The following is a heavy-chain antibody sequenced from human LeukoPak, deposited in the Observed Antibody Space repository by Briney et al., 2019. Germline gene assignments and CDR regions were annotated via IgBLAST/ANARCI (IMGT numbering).Heavy chain of an antibody. Sequence: PGGSLRLSCAASGLTVSSNSMSWVRQAPGKGLEWVSSISSSSSYIYYADSVKGRFTISRDSAKNSLYLQMNSLRAEDTAVYYCARGRGRSSWDFDYWGQGTLVTVSS. CDR2: ISSSSSYI. V-gene: IGHV3-21*01. CDR1: GLTVSSNS. CDR3: ARGRGRSSWDFDY. J-gene: IGHJ4*02. D-gene: IGHD6-13*01.